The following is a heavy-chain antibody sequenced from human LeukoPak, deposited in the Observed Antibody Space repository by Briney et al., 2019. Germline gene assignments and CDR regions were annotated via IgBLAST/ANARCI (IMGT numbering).Heavy chain of an antibody. CDR2: IIPILGIA. CDR1: GYTFTSYG. Sequence: ASVKVSCKASGYTFTSYGISWVRQAPGQGLEWMGRIIPILGIANYAQKFQGRVTITADKSTSTAYMELSSLRSEDTAVCYCASPGASNIVVSRTNYGMDVWGQGTTVTVSS. CDR3: ASPGASNIVVSRTNYGMDV. D-gene: IGHD2-2*01. V-gene: IGHV1-69*04. J-gene: IGHJ6*02.